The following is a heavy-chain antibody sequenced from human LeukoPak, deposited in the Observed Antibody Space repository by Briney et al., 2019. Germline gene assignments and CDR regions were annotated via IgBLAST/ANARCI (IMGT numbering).Heavy chain of an antibody. Sequence: GGSLRLSCAASGFTFSSYSMNWVRQAPGKGLEWVSSISISSSYIYYADSVKDRFTIARDNAKNSLYLQMNSLRAEDTAVYYCARVAGITTTIRGTNRYLDYWGQGTLVTVSS. CDR3: ARVAGITTTIRGTNRYLDY. CDR1: GFTFSSYS. CDR2: ISISSSYI. J-gene: IGHJ4*02. V-gene: IGHV3-21*01. D-gene: IGHD2-8*01.